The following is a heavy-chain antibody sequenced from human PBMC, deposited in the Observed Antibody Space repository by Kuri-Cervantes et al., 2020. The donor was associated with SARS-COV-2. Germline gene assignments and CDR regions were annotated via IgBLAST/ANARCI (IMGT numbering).Heavy chain of an antibody. V-gene: IGHV1-58*02. Sequence: SVKVSCKASGFTFTSSAMQWVRQARGQRLEWIGWIVVGSGNTNYAQKFQERVTITRDMSTSTAYMELSSLRSEDTAVYYCARETSGPRGYCSGGSCYSAWVSWGQGTLVTVSS. D-gene: IGHD2-15*01. CDR1: GFTFTSSA. CDR3: ARETSGPRGYCSGGSCYSAWVS. J-gene: IGHJ4*02. CDR2: IVVGSGNT.